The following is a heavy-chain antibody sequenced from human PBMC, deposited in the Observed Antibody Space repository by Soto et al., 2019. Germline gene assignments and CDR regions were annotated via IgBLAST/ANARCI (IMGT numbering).Heavy chain of an antibody. V-gene: IGHV3-9*01. J-gene: IGHJ4*02. CDR3: AKWDYSNCYSGFDY. CDR2: ISWNSGYI. Sequence: GGSLRLSCVVSGFTFDDYSMHWVRQSPGKGLEWVSGISWNSGYIGYADSVKGRFTISRDNARNSLYMQMNSLRTEDTALYYCAKWDYSNCYSGFDYWGQGTLVTVSS. CDR1: GFTFDDYS. D-gene: IGHD4-4*01.